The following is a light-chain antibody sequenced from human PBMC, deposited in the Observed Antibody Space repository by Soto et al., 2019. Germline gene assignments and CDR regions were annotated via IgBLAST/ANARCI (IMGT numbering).Light chain of an antibody. Sequence: DNQMTQSPSTLSASVGDRVTITCRASQSISNWLAWYQRKPGKAPKLLIYDTSTLNSGVPSRFSGSGSGTEFTLTISGLQPDDFATYFCHQYYAYFTFGPGTEVDIK. J-gene: IGKJ3*01. CDR3: HQYYAYFT. CDR2: DTS. CDR1: QSISNW. V-gene: IGKV1-5*01.